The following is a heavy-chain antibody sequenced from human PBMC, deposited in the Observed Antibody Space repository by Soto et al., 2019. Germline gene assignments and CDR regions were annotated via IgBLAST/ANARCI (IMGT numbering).Heavy chain of an antibody. Sequence: HPGGSLRLSCAASGFTVSSNYMSWVRQAPGKGLEWVSFIYSGGSTYYADSVKGRFTVSRDNSKNTLYLQMNSLRAEDTAVYYCMSHNLGYWGQGTLVTVSS. CDR2: IYSGGST. CDR1: GFTVSSNY. D-gene: IGHD3-16*01. CDR3: MSHNLGY. J-gene: IGHJ4*02. V-gene: IGHV3-66*04.